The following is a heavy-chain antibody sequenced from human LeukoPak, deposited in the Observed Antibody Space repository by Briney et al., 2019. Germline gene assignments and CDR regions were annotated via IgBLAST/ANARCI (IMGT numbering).Heavy chain of an antibody. CDR3: ARAYSPVSNGSHSLFDP. CDR1: GGSFSGYY. J-gene: IGHJ5*02. V-gene: IGHV4-34*01. D-gene: IGHD1-26*01. Sequence: PSETLSLTCAVYGGSFSGYYWSWIRQPPGKGLEWIGEINHSGSTSYNPSLKSRVTISEDTSKNQFSLNVSSVTAADTAIYYCARAYSPVSNGSHSLFDPWGQGTLVTVSS. CDR2: INHSGST.